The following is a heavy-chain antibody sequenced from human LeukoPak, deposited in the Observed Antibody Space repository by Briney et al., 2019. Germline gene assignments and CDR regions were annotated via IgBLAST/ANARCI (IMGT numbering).Heavy chain of an antibody. CDR3: ATWGKPNYHYYYMDV. D-gene: IGHD7-27*01. CDR1: GGSISSYY. V-gene: IGHV4-59*01. J-gene: IGHJ6*03. Sequence: SETLSLTCTVSGGSISSYYWSWIRQPPGKGLEWIGYIYYSGSTNYNPSLKSRVTISVDTSKNQFSLKLSSVTAADTAVYYCATWGKPNYHYYYMDVWGKGTTVTVSS. CDR2: IYYSGST.